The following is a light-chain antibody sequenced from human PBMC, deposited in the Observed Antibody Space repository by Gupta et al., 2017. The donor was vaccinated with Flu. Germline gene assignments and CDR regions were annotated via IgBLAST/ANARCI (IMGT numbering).Light chain of an antibody. CDR2: LTS. CDR3: MQALQTPT. J-gene: IGKJ4*01. CDR1: QSLLHTNGYNY. Sequence: DIVMAQSPLSLPVTPGEPASISCRSSQSLLHTNGYNYLDWYLQKAGQSPQLLIHLTSNRASGVPDRFSGSRSGTNFTLKISRVEAEDVGVYYCMQALQTPTFGGGTKVEIK. V-gene: IGKV2-28*01.